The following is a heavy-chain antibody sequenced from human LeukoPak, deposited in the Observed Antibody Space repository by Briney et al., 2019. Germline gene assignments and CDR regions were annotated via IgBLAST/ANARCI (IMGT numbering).Heavy chain of an antibody. CDR2: IYPGDSDT. J-gene: IGHJ4*02. Sequence: GESLKISCKGSGYSFTSYWIGWVRQVPGKGLEWMGIIYPGDSDTRYSPSFQGQVTISADKSISTAYLQWSSLKASDTAMYYCARGYCSSTSCYGAHPSFDYWGQGTLVTASS. D-gene: IGHD2-2*01. CDR1: GYSFTSYW. CDR3: ARGYCSSTSCYGAHPSFDY. V-gene: IGHV5-51*01.